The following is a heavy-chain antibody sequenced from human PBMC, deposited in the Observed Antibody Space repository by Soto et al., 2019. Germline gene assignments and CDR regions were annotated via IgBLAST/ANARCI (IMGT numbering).Heavy chain of an antibody. Sequence: TSETLSLTCTVSGGSISSSSYYWGWIRQPPGKGLEWIGSIYYSGSTYYNPSLKSRVTISVDTSKNQFSLKLSSVTAADTAVYYCARHLHHLFGYHYGMDVWGQGTTVTVSS. V-gene: IGHV4-39*01. D-gene: IGHD3-16*01. CDR3: ARHLHHLFGYHYGMDV. CDR2: IYYSGST. J-gene: IGHJ6*02. CDR1: GGSISSSSYY.